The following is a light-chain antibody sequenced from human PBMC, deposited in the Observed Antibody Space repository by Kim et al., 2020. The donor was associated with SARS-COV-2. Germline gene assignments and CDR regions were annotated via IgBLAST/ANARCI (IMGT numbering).Light chain of an antibody. Sequence: SPGERATRSCRASQSVSSSYLAWYQQKPGQPPRLLLYGASSRATGIPDRFSGSGSGTDFTLTISRLEPEDFAVYYCQQYVTSLRTFGQGTKVDIK. CDR2: GAS. CDR3: QQYVTSLRT. J-gene: IGKJ1*01. V-gene: IGKV3-20*01. CDR1: QSVSSSY.